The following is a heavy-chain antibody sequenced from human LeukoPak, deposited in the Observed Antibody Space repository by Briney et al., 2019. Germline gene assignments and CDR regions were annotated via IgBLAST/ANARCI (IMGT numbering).Heavy chain of an antibody. V-gene: IGHV4-59*08. J-gene: IGHJ5*02. CDR2: IYYSGST. Sequence: PSETLSLTCTVSGGSISSYYWSWIRQPPGKGLEWIGYIYYSGSTNYNPSLKSRVTISVDTSKNQFSLKLSSVTAADTAVYYCARSTYPGIAVAALGGYSWFDPWGQGTLVTVSS. D-gene: IGHD6-19*01. CDR1: GGSISSYY. CDR3: ARSTYPGIAVAALGGYSWFDP.